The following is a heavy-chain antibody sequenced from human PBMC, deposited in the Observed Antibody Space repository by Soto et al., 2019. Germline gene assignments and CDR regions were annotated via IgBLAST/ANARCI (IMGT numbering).Heavy chain of an antibody. CDR3: AADPRFWEWLLSDDAFDI. J-gene: IGHJ3*02. V-gene: IGHV1-58*01. Sequence: SVKVSCKASGFTFTSSAVQWVRQARGQRLEWIGWIVVGSGNTNYAQKFQERVTITRDMSTSTAYMELSSLRSEDTAVYYCAADPRFWEWLLSDDAFDIWGQGTMVTGSS. CDR2: IVVGSGNT. CDR1: GFTFTSSA. D-gene: IGHD3-3*01.